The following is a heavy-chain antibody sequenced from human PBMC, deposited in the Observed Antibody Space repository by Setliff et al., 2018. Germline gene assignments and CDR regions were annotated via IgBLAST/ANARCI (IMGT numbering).Heavy chain of an antibody. D-gene: IGHD3-10*02. J-gene: IGHJ6*03. CDR2: NSV. Sequence: ASVKVSCKTSGYSFTNYGINWVRQAPGQGLEWMGWNSVYARRFQGRVTMTIDTPTSTAYMELRSLRSDDTAVYYCARGSRFGTMLYKGDYYMDVWGKGTTVTVSS. CDR3: ARGSRFGTMLYKGDYYMDV. CDR1: GYSFTNYG. V-gene: IGHV1-18*01.